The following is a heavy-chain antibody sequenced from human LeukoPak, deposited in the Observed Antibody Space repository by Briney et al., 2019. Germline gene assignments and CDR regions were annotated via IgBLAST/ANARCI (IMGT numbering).Heavy chain of an antibody. D-gene: IGHD3-9*01. CDR3: ARDLGYDILTGYYIFGLFDY. CDR2: IKQDGSEK. J-gene: IGHJ4*02. V-gene: IGHV3-7*01. CDR1: GFTFSSYW. Sequence: GGSLRLSCAASGFTFSSYWMSWVRQAPGKGLEWVANIKQDGSEKYYVDSVKGRFTISRDNAKNSLYLQMNSLRAEDTAVYYCARDLGYDILTGYYIFGLFDYWGQGTLVTVSS.